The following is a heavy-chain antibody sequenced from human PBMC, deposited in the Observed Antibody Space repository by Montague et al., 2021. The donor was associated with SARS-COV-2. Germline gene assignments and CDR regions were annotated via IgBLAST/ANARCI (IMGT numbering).Heavy chain of an antibody. CDR2: IFNNGSP. V-gene: IGHV4-59*08. Sequence: SETRSLTCSVSGDSFSSHYWSWIRQPPGKGLEWIGYIFNNGSPXXXPSXRGRVTISIDTSSNQFSLRLRSVTATDTAVYFCARHSSYGDFHFDYWGQGLLVAVSS. CDR3: ARHSSYGDFHFDY. D-gene: IGHD4-17*01. CDR1: GDSFSSHY. J-gene: IGHJ4*02.